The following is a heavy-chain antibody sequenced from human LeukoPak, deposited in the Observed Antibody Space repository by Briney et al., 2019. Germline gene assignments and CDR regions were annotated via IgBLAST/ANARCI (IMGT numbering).Heavy chain of an antibody. Sequence: SETLSHTCTVSGGSISSYYWSWIRQPAGKGLEWIGRIYTSGSTNYNPSLKSRVTMSVDTSKNQFSLKLSSVTAADTAVYYCARDRGAYYGSGSHANNWFDPWGQGTLVTVSS. V-gene: IGHV4-4*07. CDR3: ARDRGAYYGSGSHANNWFDP. D-gene: IGHD3-10*01. J-gene: IGHJ5*02. CDR2: IYTSGST. CDR1: GGSISSYY.